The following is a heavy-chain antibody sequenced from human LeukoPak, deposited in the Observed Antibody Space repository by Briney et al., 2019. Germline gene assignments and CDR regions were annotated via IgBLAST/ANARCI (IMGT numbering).Heavy chain of an antibody. CDR1: GGSFSGYY. J-gene: IGHJ5*02. Sequence: SETLSLTCAVYGGSFSGYYWSWIRQPPGKGLEWIGEINHSGSTNYNPSLKSRVTISVDTSKNQFSLKLSSVTAADTAVYYCARPHRNWNYVNPAWFDPWGQGTLVTVSS. CDR2: INHSGST. V-gene: IGHV4-34*01. D-gene: IGHD1-7*01. CDR3: ARPHRNWNYVNPAWFDP.